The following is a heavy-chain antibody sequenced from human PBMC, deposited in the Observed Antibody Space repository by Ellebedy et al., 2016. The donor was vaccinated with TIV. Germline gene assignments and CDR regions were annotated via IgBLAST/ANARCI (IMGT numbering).Heavy chain of an antibody. V-gene: IGHV4-39*01. CDR1: GGSISSSSYY. Sequence: MPSETLSLTCTVSGGSISSSSYYWGWIRQPPGKGLEWIGRIYYSGSTYYNPSLKRRVTISVDTSKNQFSLKLSSVTAADTAVYYCASQRMGNWFDPWGQGTLVTVSS. D-gene: IGHD2-8*01. CDR2: IYYSGST. J-gene: IGHJ5*02. CDR3: ASQRMGNWFDP.